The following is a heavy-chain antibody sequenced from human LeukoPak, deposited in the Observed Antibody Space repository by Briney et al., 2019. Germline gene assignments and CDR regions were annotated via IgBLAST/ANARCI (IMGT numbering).Heavy chain of an antibody. CDR1: GFTFSSCA. J-gene: IGHJ4*02. CDR3: ACLAAIDY. V-gene: IGHV3-21*01. CDR2: ISTSSTYI. D-gene: IGHD2-15*01. Sequence: GGSLRLSCAASGFTFSSCAMHWVRQAPGKGLEWVSSISTSSTYIYYADSVKGRFTISRDNAKNSLYLQMNSLRAEDTAVYYCACLAAIDYWGQGTLVTVSS.